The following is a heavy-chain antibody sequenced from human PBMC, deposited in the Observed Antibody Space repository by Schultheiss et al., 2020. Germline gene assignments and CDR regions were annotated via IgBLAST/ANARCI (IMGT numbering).Heavy chain of an antibody. J-gene: IGHJ1*01. Sequence: SETLSLTCTVSGGSISSGGYYWSWIRQHPGKGLEWIGCIYYSGTTYYNPSLKSRVSISVDTSKNQFSLKLSSVTAADTAVYYCARHVAGSGWYYFQHWGQGTLVTVSS. CDR1: GGSISSGGYY. D-gene: IGHD6-13*01. CDR2: IYYSGTT. CDR3: ARHVAGSGWYYFQH. V-gene: IGHV4-31*03.